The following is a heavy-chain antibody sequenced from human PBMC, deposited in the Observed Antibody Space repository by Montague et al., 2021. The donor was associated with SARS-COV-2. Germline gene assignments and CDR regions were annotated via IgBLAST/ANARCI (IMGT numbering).Heavy chain of an antibody. V-gene: IGHV4-39*01. J-gene: IGHJ3*02. CDR1: GSSISSSSYY. Sequence: SETLFLTCTVSGSSISSSSYYWGWIRQPPGKGLEWIGSIYYSGSTYYNPSLSSRVTISVDTSKNQFSLKLSSVTAADTAVYYCERHSGRDTIFGVVIIPDAFDIWGQGTMVTVSS. D-gene: IGHD3-3*01. CDR2: IYYSGST. CDR3: ERHSGRDTIFGVVIIPDAFDI.